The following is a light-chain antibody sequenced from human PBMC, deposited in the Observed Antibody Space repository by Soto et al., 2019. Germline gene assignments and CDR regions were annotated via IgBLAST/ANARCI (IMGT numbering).Light chain of an antibody. V-gene: IGKV3-20*01. CDR3: QQYGSTPWT. CDR1: QSVNSN. CDR2: GTS. J-gene: IGKJ1*01. Sequence: DIVMTQSPATLSVSPGERATLSCRASQSVNSNLACYQHKPGQAPRLLMSGTSNRATGTPDRFSGSGSGTDFTLTISRLEPEDFAAYYCQQYGSTPWTFGQGTKVDIK.